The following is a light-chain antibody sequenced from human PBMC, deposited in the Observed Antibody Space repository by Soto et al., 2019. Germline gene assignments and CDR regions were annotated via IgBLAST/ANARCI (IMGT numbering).Light chain of an antibody. CDR1: SSYIGAYNF. CDR2: DVN. Sequence: QSVLTQPASVSGSPGQSITISCTGTSSYIGAYNFVSWYQQHPGKAPKLMLYDVNIRPSGVSNRFSGSKSGNTASLTISGLQAEDEADYYCTSWTTSTTMIFGGGTKLTVL. CDR3: TSWTTSTTMI. V-gene: IGLV2-14*03. J-gene: IGLJ2*01.